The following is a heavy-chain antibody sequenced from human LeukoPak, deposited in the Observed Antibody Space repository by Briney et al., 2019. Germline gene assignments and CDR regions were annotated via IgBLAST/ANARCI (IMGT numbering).Heavy chain of an antibody. V-gene: IGHV4-39*01. J-gene: IGHJ4*02. CDR3: AAPYSGSYQYYFEY. Sequence: SKTLSLTCTVSGASISSTNYCWGWIPQPPGKGLEWIGSLYNLGPTQYNPSLKSPLTISVDTSRRQLSLKLSSVTAADTAVYYCAAPYSGSYQYYFEYWGQGALATASS. CDR2: LYNLGPT. D-gene: IGHD1-26*01. CDR1: GASISSTNYC.